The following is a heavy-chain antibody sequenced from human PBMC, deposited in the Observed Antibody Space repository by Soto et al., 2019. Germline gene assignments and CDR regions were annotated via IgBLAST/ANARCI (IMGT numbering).Heavy chain of an antibody. D-gene: IGHD3-3*01. J-gene: IGHJ6*03. Sequence: QVQLVQSGAEVKKPGASEKVSCKASGYTFTSYDINWVRQATGQGLEWMGWMNPNSGNTGYAQKFQGRVTMTRNTSISTAYMELSSLRSEDTAVYYCARKSYYDFWSGPPMDVWGKGTTVTVSS. CDR1: GYTFTSYD. CDR2: MNPNSGNT. CDR3: ARKSYYDFWSGPPMDV. V-gene: IGHV1-8*01.